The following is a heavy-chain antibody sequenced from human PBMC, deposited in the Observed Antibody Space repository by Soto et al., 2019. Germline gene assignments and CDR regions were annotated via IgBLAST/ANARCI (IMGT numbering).Heavy chain of an antibody. D-gene: IGHD6-19*01. Sequence: ESGGGSVQPGGSLRLSCAASGFTFSTYAMSWVRQAPGKGLEWVSVISGSGGRTYYADSVKGRFTISRDNSKNSLYLQINSLKVEDTAVYYCARDAAGYSSGSEIDYWGQGTLVTVSS. CDR3: ARDAAGYSSGSEIDY. V-gene: IGHV3-23*01. CDR1: GFTFSTYA. J-gene: IGHJ4*02. CDR2: ISGSGGRT.